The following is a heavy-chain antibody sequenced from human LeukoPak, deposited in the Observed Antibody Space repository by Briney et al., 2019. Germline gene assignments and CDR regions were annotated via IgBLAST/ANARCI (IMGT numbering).Heavy chain of an antibody. CDR1: GFTLSSNY. CDR3: ARYLTTVVTPRSYYFDY. D-gene: IGHD4-23*01. J-gene: IGHJ4*02. V-gene: IGHV3-66*01. CDR2: IYSGGSI. Sequence: GGSLRLSCTASGFTLSSNYMSWVRQAPGKGLEWVSVIYSGGSIYYADSVKGRFTISRDNSKNALYLQMNGLRAEDTAVYYCARYLTTVVTPRSYYFDYWGQGTLVTVSS.